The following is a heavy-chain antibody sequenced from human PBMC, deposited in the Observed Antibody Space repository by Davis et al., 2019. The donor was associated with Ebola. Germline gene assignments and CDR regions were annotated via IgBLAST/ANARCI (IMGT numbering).Heavy chain of an antibody. CDR1: GYNFITYW. J-gene: IGHJ3*02. CDR2: IYPGDSDT. Sequence: GGSLRLSCKGSGYNFITYWIGWVRQMPGKGLEWMGTIYPGDSDTRYSPSFQGQVTISADKSISTAYLQWSSLKASDTAMYYCAGPSITGTADAFDIWGQGTMVTVSS. V-gene: IGHV5-51*01. CDR3: AGPSITGTADAFDI. D-gene: IGHD1-20*01.